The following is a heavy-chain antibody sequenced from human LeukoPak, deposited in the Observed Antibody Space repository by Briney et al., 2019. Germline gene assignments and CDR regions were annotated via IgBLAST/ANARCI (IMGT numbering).Heavy chain of an antibody. CDR2: INHSGST. D-gene: IGHD5-12*01. J-gene: IGHJ4*02. V-gene: IGHV4-34*01. CDR3: AGLFSGYDPFDY. Sequence: SETLSLTCAVYGGSFSGYYWSWIRQPPGKGLEWIGEINHSGSTNYNPSLKSRVTMSVDSSKNQVSLKVRSVTAADTAVYYCAGLFSGYDPFDYWGQGILVTVSS. CDR1: GGSFSGYY.